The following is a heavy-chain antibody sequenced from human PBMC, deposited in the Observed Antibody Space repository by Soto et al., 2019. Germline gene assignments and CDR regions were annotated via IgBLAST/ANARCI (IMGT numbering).Heavy chain of an antibody. CDR2: IIPIFGTA. D-gene: IGHD3-10*01. CDR1: GGTFSSYA. Sequence: SVKVSCKASGGTFSSYAISWVRQAPGQGLEWMGGIIPIFGTANYAQKFQGRVTITADESTSTAYMELSSLRSEDTAVYYCARVRGYYGSGSYYNGRYYYYGMDVWGQGTTVTVS. CDR3: ARVRGYYGSGSYYNGRYYYYGMDV. J-gene: IGHJ6*02. V-gene: IGHV1-69*13.